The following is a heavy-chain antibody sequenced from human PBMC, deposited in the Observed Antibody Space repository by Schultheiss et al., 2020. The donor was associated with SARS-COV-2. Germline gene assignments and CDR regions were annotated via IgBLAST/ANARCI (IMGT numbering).Heavy chain of an antibody. CDR3: AREGYDFWSGYYSHFDY. D-gene: IGHD3-3*01. CDR1: GYTFTSYD. J-gene: IGHJ4*02. CDR2: MNPNSGNT. V-gene: IGHV1-8*01. Sequence: ASVKVSCKASGYTFTSYDINWVRQATGQGLEWMGWMNPNSGNTGYAQKFQGRVTMTRNTSISTAYMELSSLRSEDTAVYYCAREGYDFWSGYYSHFDYWGQGTLVTVSS.